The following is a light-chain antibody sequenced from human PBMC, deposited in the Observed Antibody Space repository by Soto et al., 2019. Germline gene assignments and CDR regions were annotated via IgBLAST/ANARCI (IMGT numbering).Light chain of an antibody. CDR2: DTS. CDR1: QSISSW. CDR3: QQYNSYPYT. J-gene: IGKJ2*01. Sequence: DIQMTQSPSTLSAFVGDRVTITCRASQSISSWLAWYQQKPGKAPNLLIYDTSSLESGVPSRFSGSGSGTEFTLTISSLQPDDFATYYCQQYNSYPYTFGQGTKLEIK. V-gene: IGKV1-5*01.